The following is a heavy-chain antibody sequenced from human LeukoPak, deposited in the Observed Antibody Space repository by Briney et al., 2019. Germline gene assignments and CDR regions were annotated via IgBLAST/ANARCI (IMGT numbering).Heavy chain of an antibody. Sequence: AGSLRLSCAASGLTLSSYWMHWVRQAPGKGMVWVSRINSDGSSTSYADSVKGRFTISRDNAKNTLYLQMNSLRAEDTAVYYCARSTRIAVAGTVAYWGQGTLVTVSS. V-gene: IGHV3-74*01. CDR1: GLTLSSYW. CDR2: INSDGSST. J-gene: IGHJ4*02. CDR3: ARSTRIAVAGTVAY. D-gene: IGHD6-19*01.